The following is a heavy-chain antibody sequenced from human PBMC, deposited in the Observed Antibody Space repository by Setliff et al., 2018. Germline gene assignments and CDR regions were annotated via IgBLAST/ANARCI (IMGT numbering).Heavy chain of an antibody. D-gene: IGHD3-22*01. CDR3: VREGVDSRSSTDYRYYMDV. CDR2: TIPMFGTR. V-gene: IGHV1-69*05. CDR1: GGTFSNYG. Sequence: SVKVSCKASGGTFSNYGISWVRQAPGQGLEWMGGTIPMFGTRNYARKFQGRVTIITDESTSTAYMQLTSLGSEDAAVYYCVREGVDSRSSTDYRYYMDVWG. J-gene: IGHJ6*03.